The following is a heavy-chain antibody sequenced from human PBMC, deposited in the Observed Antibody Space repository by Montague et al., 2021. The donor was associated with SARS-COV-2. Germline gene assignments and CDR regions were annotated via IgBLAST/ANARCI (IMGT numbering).Heavy chain of an antibody. V-gene: IGHV4-59*08. CDR1: GGSISSYY. D-gene: IGHD3-3*01. CDR2: IYYSGST. Sequence: SETRSLTCTVPGGSISSYYWSWVRQPPGKGLEWIGYIYYSGSTNYNPSLKSRVTISVDTSKNQFSLKLSSVTAADTAVYYCARQRRYQLPITIFGVVMADAFDIWGQGTMVTVSS. J-gene: IGHJ3*02. CDR3: ARQRRYQLPITIFGVVMADAFDI.